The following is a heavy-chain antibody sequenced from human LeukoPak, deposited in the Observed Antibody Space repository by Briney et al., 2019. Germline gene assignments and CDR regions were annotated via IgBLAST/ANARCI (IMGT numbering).Heavy chain of an antibody. CDR1: GLPFRSYR. V-gene: IGHV3-21*01. J-gene: IGHJ3*02. Sequence: PGGPLRLSCAAWGLPFRSYRMNGVRQAPGEAGEGGSYITSCSSYIYYADAVRGRFTISRDNAKNSLYLQINSRRAEDTAVHYCARGARGRYHAFDIWGQGTMGTVSS. CDR2: ITSCSSYI. D-gene: IGHD6-19*01. CDR3: ARGARGRYHAFDI.